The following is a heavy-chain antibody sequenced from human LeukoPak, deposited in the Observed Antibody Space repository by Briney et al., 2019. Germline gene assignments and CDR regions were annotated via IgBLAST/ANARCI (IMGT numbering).Heavy chain of an antibody. CDR2: IKEDGSEK. V-gene: IGHV3-7*01. J-gene: IGHJ4*02. CDR3: ARKDSSPRTFDY. CDR1: GFTFSSYE. Sequence: PGGSLRLSCAASGFTFSSYEMNWVRQAPGKGLEWVANIKEDGSEKNYVDSVKGRFTISRDNAKNSLYLQMNSLRAEDTAVYYCARKDSSPRTFDYWGQGTLVTVSS. D-gene: IGHD3-22*01.